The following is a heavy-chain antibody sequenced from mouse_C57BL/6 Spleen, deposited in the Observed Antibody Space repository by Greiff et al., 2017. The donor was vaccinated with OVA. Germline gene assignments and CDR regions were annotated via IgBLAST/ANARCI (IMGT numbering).Heavy chain of an antibody. V-gene: IGHV2-2*01. D-gene: IGHD1-1*01. Sequence: VQLQESGPGLVQPSQSLSITCTVSGFSLTSYGVHWVRQSPGTGLEWLGVIWSGGSTDYNAAFISRLSISKDNSKSQVFFKMNSLQADDTAIYYCARNWGVLRSHWYFDVWGTGTTVTVSS. CDR1: GFSLTSYG. J-gene: IGHJ1*03. CDR3: ARNWGVLRSHWYFDV. CDR2: IWSGGST.